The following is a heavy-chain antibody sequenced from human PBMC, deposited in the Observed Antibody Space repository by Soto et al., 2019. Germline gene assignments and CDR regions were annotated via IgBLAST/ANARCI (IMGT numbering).Heavy chain of an antibody. V-gene: IGHV3-7*04. CDR2: ISQEGSKK. J-gene: IGHJ4*02. D-gene: IGHD6-19*01. CDR1: GFTFSRDW. CDR3: ARNRGGYRLDS. Sequence: EVQLVESGGGLVQPGGSLRLSCVASGFTFSRDWMTWVRQAPGKGLEGVATISQEGSKKQYVDSLKGRFTISRDNAKNSLYLQMNSLRVEDTAVYYCARNRGGYRLDSWGQGTLVTVSS.